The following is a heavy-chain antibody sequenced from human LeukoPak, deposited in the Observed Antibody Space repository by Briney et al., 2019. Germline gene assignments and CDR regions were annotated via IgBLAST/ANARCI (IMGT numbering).Heavy chain of an antibody. CDR3: ARGWHYDSSGYSDY. J-gene: IGHJ4*02. Sequence: FQGRVTITRDTSASTAYMELSSLRSDDTAVYYCARGWHYDSSGYSDYWGQGTLVTVSS. V-gene: IGHV1-3*01. D-gene: IGHD3-22*01.